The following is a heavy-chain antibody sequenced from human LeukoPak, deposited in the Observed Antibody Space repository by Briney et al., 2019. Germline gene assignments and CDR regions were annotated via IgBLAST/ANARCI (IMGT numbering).Heavy chain of an antibody. CDR2: IYYSGST. CDR3: ARSVNYYGSGSYYDTTGP. J-gene: IGHJ5*02. CDR1: GGSISSGSHY. V-gene: IGHV4-61*01. D-gene: IGHD3-10*01. Sequence: SETLSLTCTVSGGSISSGSHYWSCIRQPPGKGLEWIGYIYYSGSTNYNPFLKSRVTISVDTSKNQFSLKLSSVTAADTAVYYCARSVNYYGSGSYYDTTGPWGQGTLVTVSS.